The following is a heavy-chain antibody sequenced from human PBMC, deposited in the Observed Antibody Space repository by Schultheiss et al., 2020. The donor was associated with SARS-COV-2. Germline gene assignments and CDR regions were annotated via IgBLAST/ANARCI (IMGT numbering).Heavy chain of an antibody. CDR1: GFTFSSYA. J-gene: IGHJ4*02. V-gene: IGHV3-64*02. CDR3: AREHPGYAFDY. D-gene: IGHD3-16*01. CDR2: ISSNGGST. Sequence: GGSLRLSCAASGFTFSSYAMHWVRQAPGKGLEYVSAISSNGGSTYYADSVKGRFTISRDNSKNTLYLQMGSLRAEDMAVYYCAREHPGYAFDYWGQGTLVTVSS.